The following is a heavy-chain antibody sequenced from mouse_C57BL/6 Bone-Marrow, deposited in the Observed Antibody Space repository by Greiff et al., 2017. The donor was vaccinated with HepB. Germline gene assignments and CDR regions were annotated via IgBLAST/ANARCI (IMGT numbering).Heavy chain of an antibody. V-gene: IGHV5-17*01. D-gene: IGHD1-1*01. J-gene: IGHJ3*01. CDR3: AREYYGSSYRFAY. CDR2: ISSGSSTI. CDR1: GFTFSDYG. Sequence: EVKLVESGGGLVKPGGSLKLSCAASGFTFSDYGMHWVRQAPEKGLEWVAYISSGSSTIYYADTVKGRFTISRENAKNTLFLQMTSLRSEDTAMYYCAREYYGSSYRFAYWGQGTLVTVSA.